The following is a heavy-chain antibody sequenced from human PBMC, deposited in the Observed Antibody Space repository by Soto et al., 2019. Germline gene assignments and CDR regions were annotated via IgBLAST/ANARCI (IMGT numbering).Heavy chain of an antibody. V-gene: IGHV1-69*02. CDR1: GGTFSSYT. Sequence: ASVKVSCKASGGTFSSYTISWVRQAPGQGLEWMGRIIPILGIANYAQKFQGRVTITADKSTSTAYMELSSLRSEDTAVYYCASRGVATIYSTVDYWGQGTLVTVSS. D-gene: IGHD5-12*01. CDR3: ASRGVATIYSTVDY. CDR2: IIPILGIA. J-gene: IGHJ4*02.